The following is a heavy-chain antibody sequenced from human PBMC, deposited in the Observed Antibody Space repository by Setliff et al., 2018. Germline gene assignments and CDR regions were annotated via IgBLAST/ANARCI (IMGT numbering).Heavy chain of an antibody. Sequence: GASVKVSCKAFGYTFAKYGTSWVRQAPGQGLEWMGWISGYNGNTNYAQNLQDRVTMTTDTSTSTAYMELRSLRSDDTAIYYCARVGDYYDSSGRLDAFDIWGQGTMVTVSS. D-gene: IGHD3-22*01. CDR1: GYTFAKYG. J-gene: IGHJ3*02. CDR3: ARVGDYYDSSGRLDAFDI. V-gene: IGHV1-18*01. CDR2: ISGYNGNT.